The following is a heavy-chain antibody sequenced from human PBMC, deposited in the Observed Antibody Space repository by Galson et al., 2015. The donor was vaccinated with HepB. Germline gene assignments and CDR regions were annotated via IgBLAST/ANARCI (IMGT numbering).Heavy chain of an antibody. CDR1: GGTFSSYT. Sequence: SVKVSCKASGGTFSSYTISWVRQAPGQGLEWMGRITPILGIANYAQKFQGRVTITADKSTSTAYMELSSLRSGDTAVYYCAREDGYNLVDYWGQGTLVTVSS. D-gene: IGHD5-24*01. V-gene: IGHV1-69*04. CDR2: ITPILGIA. CDR3: AREDGYNLVDY. J-gene: IGHJ4*02.